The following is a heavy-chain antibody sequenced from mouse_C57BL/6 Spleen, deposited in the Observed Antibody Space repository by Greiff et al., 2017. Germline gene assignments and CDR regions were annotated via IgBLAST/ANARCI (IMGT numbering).Heavy chain of an antibody. CDR3: ARLTGGFDY. J-gene: IGHJ2*01. CDR2: INYDGSST. Sequence: DVQLVESEGGLVQPGSSMKLSCTASGFTFSDYYMAWVRQVPEKGLEWVANINYDGSSTYYLDSLKSRFIISRDNAKNILYLQMSSLKSEDTATYYCARLTGGFDYWGQGTTLTVSS. D-gene: IGHD4-1*01. CDR1: GFTFSDYY. V-gene: IGHV5-16*01.